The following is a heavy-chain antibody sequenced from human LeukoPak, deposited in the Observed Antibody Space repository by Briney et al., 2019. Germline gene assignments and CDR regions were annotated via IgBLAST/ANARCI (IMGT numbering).Heavy chain of an antibody. D-gene: IGHD2-15*01. Sequence: ASVKVSCKASSYTFTNYAFTWVRQAPGQGLEWMGWISAYNGNTNYAQKLQGRVTMTTDTSISTAYMELSRLRSDDTAVYYCAKLTDDCSGGSCRLDYWGQGTLVTVSS. CDR1: SYTFTNYA. CDR3: AKLTDDCSGGSCRLDY. CDR2: ISAYNGNT. V-gene: IGHV1-18*01. J-gene: IGHJ4*02.